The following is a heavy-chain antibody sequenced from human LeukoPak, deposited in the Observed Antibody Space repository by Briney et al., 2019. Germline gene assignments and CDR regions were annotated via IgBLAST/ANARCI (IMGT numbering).Heavy chain of an antibody. V-gene: IGHV4-59*11. Sequence: MTSETLSLTCSVSGDSISFHFWSWIRQPPGKGLEWIGHTYYGGGTDYNPSLASRVTVSADTSKNQFSLKLSSVTAADTAVYYCATLGRAAGNAFDIWGQGTVVIVSS. CDR3: ATLGRAAGNAFDI. CDR1: GDSISFHF. CDR2: TYYGGGT. J-gene: IGHJ3*02. D-gene: IGHD1-26*01.